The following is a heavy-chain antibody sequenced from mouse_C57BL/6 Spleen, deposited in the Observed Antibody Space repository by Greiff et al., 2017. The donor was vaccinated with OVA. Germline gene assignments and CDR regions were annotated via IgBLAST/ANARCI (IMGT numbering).Heavy chain of an antibody. J-gene: IGHJ2*01. CDR1: GYTFTSYD. Sequence: QVQLQQSGPELVKPGASVQLSCKASGYTFTSYDINWVKQRPGQGLEWIGDIYPGSGSTNYNEKFKSKATLTVDTSSSTAYMQLSSLTSEDSAVYYCARQGGIYYGNYGYWGQGTTLTVSS. CDR3: ARQGGIYYGNYGY. V-gene: IGHV1-55*01. CDR2: IYPGSGST. D-gene: IGHD2-1*01.